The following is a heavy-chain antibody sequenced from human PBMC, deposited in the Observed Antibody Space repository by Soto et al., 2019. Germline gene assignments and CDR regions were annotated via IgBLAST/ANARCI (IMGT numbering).Heavy chain of an antibody. CDR1: GFNFTGYS. V-gene: IGHV3-21*04. J-gene: IGHJ4*02. CDR3: AREQSKGQMLLPYFDD. Sequence: VQLVESGGGLVKPGGSLRLSCEASGFNFTGYSMNWVRQAPGKGLEWVAYIISGSHFIYYADSVRGRFTISRDKARDSLSLQKNSLRAGDKGVYVVAREQSKGQMLLPYFDDWGQGTLVTVSS. CDR2: IISGSHFI. D-gene: IGHD3-10*02.